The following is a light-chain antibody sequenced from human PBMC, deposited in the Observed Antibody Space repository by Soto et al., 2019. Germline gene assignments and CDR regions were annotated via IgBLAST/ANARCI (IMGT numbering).Light chain of an antibody. V-gene: IGKV1-9*01. CDR2: AAS. J-gene: IGKJ4*01. Sequence: DIQLTQSPSFLSATVGDRVTITCRASQGISSYLAWYQQKPGKAPKLLIYAASTLQSGVPSRFSGIGFGTDFTLTISSLQPEDFATYYCQQLNSYPLTFGGGTKVDIK. CDR1: QGISSY. CDR3: QQLNSYPLT.